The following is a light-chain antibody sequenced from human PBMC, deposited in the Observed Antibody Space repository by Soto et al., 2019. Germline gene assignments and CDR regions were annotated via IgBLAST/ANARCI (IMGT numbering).Light chain of an antibody. CDR2: DVT. Sequence: QSVLTQPRSVSGSPGQSVIISCTGTNSDVGAYDYVSWYQQHPGKAPKLIIYDVTKRPSGVPDRFSASKSGNTASLTISGLQAEDEADYYCCSYTSSSTNVFGTGTKLTVL. J-gene: IGLJ1*01. CDR3: CSYTSSSTNV. CDR1: NSDVGAYDY. V-gene: IGLV2-11*01.